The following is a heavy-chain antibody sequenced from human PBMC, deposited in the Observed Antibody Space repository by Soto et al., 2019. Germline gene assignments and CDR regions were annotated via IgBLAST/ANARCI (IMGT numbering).Heavy chain of an antibody. Sequence: PGGSLRLSCAASGFTFSSYAMHWVRQAPGQGLEWVAVISYDGSNKYYADSVKGRFPISRDHSKNTPYLQMNSLRAEHTAVYYCARDLVSRSYYYYYYGLEVWGPATTATVS. D-gene: IGHD1-26*01. CDR2: ISYDGSNK. CDR1: GFTFSSYA. J-gene: IGHJ6*02. V-gene: IGHV3-30-3*01. CDR3: ARDLVSRSYYYYYYGLEV.